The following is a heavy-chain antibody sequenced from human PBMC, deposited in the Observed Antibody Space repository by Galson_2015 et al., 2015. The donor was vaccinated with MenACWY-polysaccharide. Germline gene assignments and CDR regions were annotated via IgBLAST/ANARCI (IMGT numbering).Heavy chain of an antibody. CDR3: ARAVGDLDY. Sequence: SVKVSCKASGYTFTSFDINWVRQAPGQGLEWMGWMNPNSHNTGSAQKFQGRVTMTSDTSINTAYMELTSLRSDDTAVYYCARAVGDLDYWGQGTLDTVSS. V-gene: IGHV1-8*01. J-gene: IGHJ4*02. CDR1: GYTFTSFD. D-gene: IGHD2-21*02. CDR2: MNPNSHNT.